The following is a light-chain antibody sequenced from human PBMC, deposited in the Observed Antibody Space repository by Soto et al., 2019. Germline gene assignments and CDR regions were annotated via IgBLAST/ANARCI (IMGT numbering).Light chain of an antibody. CDR1: QSVSGN. CDR2: GAS. V-gene: IGKV3-15*01. J-gene: IGKJ1*01. CDR3: XXXXSWPXT. Sequence: EIVMTQSPATLSVSPGERATLSCRASQSVSGNLAWYQQKPGQAPRLLIYGASTRATGIPARFSGSGSGTEFTLTXSSXQSXDXXXXXXXXXXSWPXTFGQGTKVEF.